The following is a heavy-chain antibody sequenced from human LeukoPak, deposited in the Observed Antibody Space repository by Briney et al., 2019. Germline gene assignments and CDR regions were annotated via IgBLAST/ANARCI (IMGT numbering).Heavy chain of an antibody. CDR1: GFTVRSYF. CDR2: IYSGGST. Sequence: PGGSLRLSCAVSGFTVRSYFMSWVRQAPGMGLEWVSLIYSGGSTYYADSVKGRFTISRDNSKNTLYLQMNSLRAEDTAVYYCAKAPWLRYFDYWGQGTLVTVSS. D-gene: IGHD6-19*01. J-gene: IGHJ4*02. V-gene: IGHV3-53*01. CDR3: AKAPWLRYFDY.